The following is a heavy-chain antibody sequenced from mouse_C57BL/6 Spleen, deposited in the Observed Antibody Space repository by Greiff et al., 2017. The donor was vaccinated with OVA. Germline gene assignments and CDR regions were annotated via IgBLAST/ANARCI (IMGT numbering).Heavy chain of an antibody. D-gene: IGHD2-3*01. CDR1: GYTFTDYN. J-gene: IGHJ1*03. V-gene: IGHV1-22*01. CDR2: INPNNGGT. Sequence: EVQLQQSGPELVKPGASVKMSCKASGYTFTDYNMHWVKQSPGKSLEWIGYINPNNGGTSYNQKFKGKAKLTVNKSSSTAYMELRSLTSEDSAVYYCARLYDGYYVSWYFDVWGTGTTVTVSS. CDR3: ARLYDGYYVSWYFDV.